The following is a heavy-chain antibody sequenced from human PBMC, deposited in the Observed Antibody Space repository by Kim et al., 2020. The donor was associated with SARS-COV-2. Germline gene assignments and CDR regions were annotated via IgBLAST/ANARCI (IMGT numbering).Heavy chain of an antibody. J-gene: IGHJ4*02. V-gene: IGHV3-23*01. Sequence: GGSLRLSCAASGFTFSSYAMSWVRQAPGKGLEWVSAISGSGGSTYYADSVKGRFTISRDNSKNTLYLQMNSLRAEDTAVYYCAKRTYYYDSSGYGTGDWAALDYWGQGTLVTVSS. CDR3: AKRTYYYDSSGYGTGDWAALDY. CDR2: ISGSGGST. CDR1: GFTFSSYA. D-gene: IGHD3-22*01.